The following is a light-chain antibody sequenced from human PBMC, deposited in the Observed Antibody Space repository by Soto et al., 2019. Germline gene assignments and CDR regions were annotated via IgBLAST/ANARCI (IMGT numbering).Light chain of an antibody. V-gene: IGKV3-15*01. CDR1: QSVSSN. Sequence: IVVTQSPASLSVSTGERATLSCSASQSVSSNLAWYQQKPGQAPRLLIYGAPTRATGIPARFSGSGSGTEFTLTISSLQSEDFAVYYCQQYNNWPPITFGQGTRLEIK. CDR3: QQYNNWPPIT. CDR2: GAP. J-gene: IGKJ5*01.